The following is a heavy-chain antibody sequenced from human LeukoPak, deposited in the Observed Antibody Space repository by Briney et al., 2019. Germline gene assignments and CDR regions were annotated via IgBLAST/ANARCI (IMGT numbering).Heavy chain of an antibody. CDR3: ARDRPTVTTLWDYYYYSMDV. V-gene: IGHV3-53*01. Sequence: GSLRLSCAASGFTVSSNYMSWVRQAPGKGLEWVSVIYSGGTTYYADSVKGRFTISRDNSKNTLYLQMNSLRAEDTAVHYCARDRPTVTTLWDYYYYSMDVWGQGTTVTVSS. J-gene: IGHJ6*02. D-gene: IGHD4-11*01. CDR1: GFTVSSNY. CDR2: IYSGGTT.